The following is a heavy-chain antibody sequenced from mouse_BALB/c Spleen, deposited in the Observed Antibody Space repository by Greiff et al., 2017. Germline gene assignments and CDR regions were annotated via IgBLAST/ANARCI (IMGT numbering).Heavy chain of an antibody. CDR1: GFTFSSFG. D-gene: IGHD2-10*02. CDR2: ISSGSSTI. Sequence: EVKVVESGGGLVQPGGSRKLSCAASGFTFSSFGMHWVRQAPEKGLEWVAYISSGSSTIYYADTVKGRFTISRDNPKNTLFLQMTSLRSEDTAMYYCARSKYGTAYAMDYWGQGTSVTVSS. CDR3: ARSKYGTAYAMDY. J-gene: IGHJ4*01. V-gene: IGHV5-17*02.